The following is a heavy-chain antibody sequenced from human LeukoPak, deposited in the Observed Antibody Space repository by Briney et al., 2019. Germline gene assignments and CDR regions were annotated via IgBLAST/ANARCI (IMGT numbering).Heavy chain of an antibody. Sequence: SETLSLTCTVSGGSISTFYWSWIRQPPGKGLKWIGYIYYSGSTNYNPSLKSRLTISVDTSKNQFSLKLSSVTAADTAVYYCARGAGGYRFDPWGQGTLVTVSS. CDR1: GGSISTFY. D-gene: IGHD1-1*01. V-gene: IGHV4-59*01. J-gene: IGHJ5*02. CDR2: IYYSGST. CDR3: ARGAGGYRFDP.